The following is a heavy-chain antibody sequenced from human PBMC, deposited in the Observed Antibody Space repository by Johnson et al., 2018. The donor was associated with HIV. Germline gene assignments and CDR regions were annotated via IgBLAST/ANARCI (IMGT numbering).Heavy chain of an antibody. V-gene: IGHV3-30*03. CDR3: ASGAVYDFWGGLAHAFDI. CDR2: ISYDGSNK. Sequence: QVQLVESGGGVVQPGRSLRLSCAASGFTFSSYGMHWVRQAPGKGLEWVAVISYDGSNKYYADSVKGRFTISRDNSKNTLYLEMNSLRAEDTAVYYCASGAVYDFWGGLAHAFDIWGQGTMVTVSS. D-gene: IGHD3-3*01. J-gene: IGHJ3*02. CDR1: GFTFSSYG.